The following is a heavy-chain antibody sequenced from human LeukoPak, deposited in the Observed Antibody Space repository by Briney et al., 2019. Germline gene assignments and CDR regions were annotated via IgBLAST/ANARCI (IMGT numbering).Heavy chain of an antibody. CDR2: IKQDGSEK. V-gene: IGHV3-7*01. D-gene: IGHD3-16*01. CDR3: AREFGGSFDY. CDR1: GFTFSRYS. J-gene: IGHJ4*02. Sequence: GGSLRLSCAASGFTFSRYSMNWVRQAPGKGLEWVANIKQDGSEKYYVDSVKGRFTISRDNAKNSLYLQMNSLRAEDTAVYYCAREFGGSFDYWGQGTLVTVSS.